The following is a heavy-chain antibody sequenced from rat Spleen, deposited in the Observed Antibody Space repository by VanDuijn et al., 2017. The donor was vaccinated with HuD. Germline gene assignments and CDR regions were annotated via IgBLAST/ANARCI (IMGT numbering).Heavy chain of an antibody. V-gene: IGHV5-22*01. CDR1: GFTFSDYY. CDR2: ISYEGSST. CDR3: ARWSFDY. J-gene: IGHJ2*01. Sequence: EVQLVESGGGLVQPGRSLKLSCAASGFTFSDYYMAWVRQAPQKGLEWVASISYEGSSTYYGDSVKGRFTISRDNAKNTQYLQMDSLRSEDTATYYCARWSFDYWGQGVMVTVSS. D-gene: IGHD1-1*01.